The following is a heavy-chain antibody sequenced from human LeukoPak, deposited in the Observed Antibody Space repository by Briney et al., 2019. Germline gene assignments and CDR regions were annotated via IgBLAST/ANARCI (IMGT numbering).Heavy chain of an antibody. CDR3: ARDWSFDSDDYYLYGFDI. V-gene: IGHV3-7*01. CDR2: IRQDGSER. D-gene: IGHD3-22*01. J-gene: IGHJ3*02. CDR1: GFSFNSYW. Sequence: TGGSLRLSCAASGFSFNSYWMSWVRQAPGTGLEWVANIRQDGSERYYADSLKGRFTISRDNAKNSLYLQMNSLRAEDTAMCYCARDWSFDSDDYYLYGFDIWGQGTRVTVSS.